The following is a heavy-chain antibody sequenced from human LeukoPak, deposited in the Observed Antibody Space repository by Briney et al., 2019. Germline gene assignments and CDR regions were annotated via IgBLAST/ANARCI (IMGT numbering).Heavy chain of an antibody. Sequence: GESLKISCKGSGYSFTSYWIGWVRQMPGKGLEWMGIIYPGDSDTRYSPSFQGQVTISADKSISTAYLQWSSLKASDTAMYYCARPAMGIAAVKYYYYYYVDVWGKGTTVTVSS. CDR3: ARPAMGIAAVKYYYYYYVDV. CDR1: GYSFTSYW. J-gene: IGHJ6*03. V-gene: IGHV5-51*01. D-gene: IGHD6-13*01. CDR2: IYPGDSDT.